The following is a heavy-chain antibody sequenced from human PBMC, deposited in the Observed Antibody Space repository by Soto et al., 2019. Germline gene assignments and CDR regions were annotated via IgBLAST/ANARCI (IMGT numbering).Heavy chain of an antibody. J-gene: IGHJ6*02. CDR3: VRNYGAV. CDR1: GFSVTTNH. V-gene: IGHV3-66*01. D-gene: IGHD3-16*01. CDR2: IYSGGAT. Sequence: EVQLVESGGGLVQPGGSLRLSCAVSGFSVTTNHMTWVRQAPGKGLEWVSIIYSGGATDYADSVKGRLTISRDNSKNTLHLQMNSLRGDDTAIYYCVRNYGAVWGQGTTVTVSS.